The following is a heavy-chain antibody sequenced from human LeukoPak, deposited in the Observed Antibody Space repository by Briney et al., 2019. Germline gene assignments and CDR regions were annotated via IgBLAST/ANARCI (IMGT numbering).Heavy chain of an antibody. CDR2: INHSGST. J-gene: IGHJ6*02. CDR1: GGSFSGYY. V-gene: IGHV4-34*01. D-gene: IGHD3-10*01. CDR3: ARDLMVRGVISLSYYYYGMDV. Sequence: SETLSLTCAVYGGSFSGYYWSWIRQPPGKGLEWIGEINHSGSTNYNPSLKSRVTISVDTSKNQFSLKLSSVTAADTAVYYCARDLMVRGVISLSYYYYGMDVWGQGTTVTVSS.